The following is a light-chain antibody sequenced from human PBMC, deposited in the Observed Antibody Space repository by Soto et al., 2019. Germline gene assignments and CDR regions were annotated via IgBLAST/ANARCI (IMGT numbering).Light chain of an antibody. CDR2: SNT. V-gene: IGLV1-44*01. J-gene: IGLJ1*01. CDR3: QSYDSSVSGYV. Sequence: QPPSASGTPGQRVTISCSGSSSNIGRNTVNWYQQLPGTAPKLLIYSNTNRPSGVPDRFSGSRSGTSASLAITGLQAEDEADYYCQSYDSSVSGYVFGTGTKVTVL. CDR1: SSNIGRNT.